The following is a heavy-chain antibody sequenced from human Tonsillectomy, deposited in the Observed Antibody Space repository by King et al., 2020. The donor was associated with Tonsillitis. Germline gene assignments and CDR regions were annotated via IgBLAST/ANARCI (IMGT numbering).Heavy chain of an antibody. CDR3: TTDHHRFLEWLFGY. V-gene: IGHV3-15*01. D-gene: IGHD3-3*01. Sequence: VQLVESGGGLVKPGGSLRLSCEASGFTFSNSWMSWVRQAPGTGLEWVGRMKSKTDGGTTDYAAAVKGRFTISRDDSKKTLHLQMNRLTTEDTAVYYCTTDHHRFLEWLFGYWGQGTLITVSS. J-gene: IGHJ4*02. CDR1: GFTFSNSW. CDR2: MKSKTDGGTT.